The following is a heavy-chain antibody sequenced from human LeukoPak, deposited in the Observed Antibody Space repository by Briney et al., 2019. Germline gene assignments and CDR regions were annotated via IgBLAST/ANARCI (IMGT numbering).Heavy chain of an antibody. CDR3: ARASGNYWYFDL. CDR1: GYSISSGYY. D-gene: IGHD4-23*01. J-gene: IGHJ2*01. V-gene: IGHV4-38-2*02. CDR2: IYYSGST. Sequence: SETLSLTCTVSGYSISSGYYWGWIRQPPGKGLEWIGSIYYSGSTYYNPSLKSRVTISVDTSKNQFSLKLSSVTAADTAVYYCARASGNYWYFDLWGRGTLVTVSS.